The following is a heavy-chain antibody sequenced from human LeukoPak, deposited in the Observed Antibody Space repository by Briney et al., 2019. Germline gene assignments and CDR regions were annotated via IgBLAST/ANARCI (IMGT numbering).Heavy chain of an antibody. CDR3: GRAYCGGDCYLNWFDP. V-gene: IGHV1-18*01. CDR2: ISAYNGNT. CDR1: GYPFTRYG. D-gene: IGHD2-21*02. J-gene: IGHJ5*02. Sequence: ASVKVSCKACGYPFTRYGISWVRQAPGQGLEWMGWISAYNGNTTYAQKLQGRVTMTTDTSTSTAYMELRSLRSDDTAVYYCGRAYCGGDCYLNWFDPWGQGTLVTVSS.